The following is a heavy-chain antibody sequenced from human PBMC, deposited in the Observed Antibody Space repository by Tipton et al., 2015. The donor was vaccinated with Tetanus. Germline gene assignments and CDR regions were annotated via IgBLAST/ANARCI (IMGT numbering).Heavy chain of an antibody. CDR3: ARVAGGGNWFDP. D-gene: IGHD6-25*01. V-gene: IGHV4-31*03. J-gene: IGHJ5*02. CDR2: IYYIGTT. CDR1: GASISSGANY. Sequence: LSLTCTVSGASISSGANYWSWIRQHPGKGLDWIGYIYYIGTTSYNPSLKSRVTISVDTSKNQFSLTLSSVTAADTAVYYCARVAGGGNWFDPWGQGTLVTVSS.